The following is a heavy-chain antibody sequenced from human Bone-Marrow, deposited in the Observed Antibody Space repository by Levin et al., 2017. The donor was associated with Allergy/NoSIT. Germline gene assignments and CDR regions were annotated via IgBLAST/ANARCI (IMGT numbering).Heavy chain of an antibody. Sequence: GGSLRLSCAASGFTFSSYGMHWVRQAPGKGLEWVAVIWYDGSNKYYADSVKGRFTISRDNSKNTLYLQMNSLRAEDTAVYYCAREGGRGYYDFWSGYYSYYYYGMDVWGQGTTVTVSS. V-gene: IGHV3-33*01. CDR2: IWYDGSNK. CDR1: GFTFSSYG. J-gene: IGHJ6*02. D-gene: IGHD3-3*01. CDR3: AREGGRGYYDFWSGYYSYYYYGMDV.